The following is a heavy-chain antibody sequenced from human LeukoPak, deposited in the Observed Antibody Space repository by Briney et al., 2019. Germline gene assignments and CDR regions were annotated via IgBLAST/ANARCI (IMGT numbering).Heavy chain of an antibody. Sequence: SETLSLTCTVSGGSISSYYWSWIRQPPGKGLEWIGSIYHSGSTYYSPSLKSRVTISVDTSKNQFSLKLSSVTAADTAVYYCARGGGPSNWFDPWGQGTLVTVSS. CDR3: ARGGGPSNWFDP. CDR2: IYHSGST. V-gene: IGHV4-38-2*02. CDR1: GGSISSYY. J-gene: IGHJ5*02. D-gene: IGHD4-23*01.